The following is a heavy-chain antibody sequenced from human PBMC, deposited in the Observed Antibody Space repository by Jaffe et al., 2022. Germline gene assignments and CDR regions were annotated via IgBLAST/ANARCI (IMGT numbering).Heavy chain of an antibody. CDR1: GGSISSGSYY. J-gene: IGHJ3*02. V-gene: IGHV4-61*02. CDR2: IYTSGST. CDR3: AREFVGSSWYGFSAFDI. D-gene: IGHD6-13*01. Sequence: QVQLQESGPGLVKPSQTLSLTCTVSGGSISSGSYYWSWIRQPAGKGLEWIGRIYTSGSTNYNPSLKSRVTISVDTSKNQFSLKLSSVTAADTAVYYCAREFVGSSWYGFSAFDIWGQGTMVTVSS.